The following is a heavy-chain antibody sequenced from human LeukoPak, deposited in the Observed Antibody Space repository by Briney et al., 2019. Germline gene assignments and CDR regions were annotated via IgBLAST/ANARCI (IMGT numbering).Heavy chain of an antibody. CDR2: ISSSSSYI. V-gene: IGHV3-21*01. Sequence: NSGGSLRLSCAASGFTFSSYSMNWVRQAPGKGLEWVSSISSSSSYIYYADSVKGRFTISRDNAKNSLYLQMNSLRAEDTALYHCARDSDFDYWGQGTLVTVSS. J-gene: IGHJ4*02. CDR3: ARDSDFDY. CDR1: GFTFSSYS.